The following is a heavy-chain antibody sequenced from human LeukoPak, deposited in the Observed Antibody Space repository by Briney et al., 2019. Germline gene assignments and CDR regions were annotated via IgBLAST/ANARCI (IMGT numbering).Heavy chain of an antibody. CDR2: ISSSGSTI. J-gene: IGHJ5*02. D-gene: IGHD2-8*01. V-gene: IGHV3-48*03. Sequence: PGRSLRLSCAASGFTFSSYEMNLVRQAPGKGLEWVSYISSSGSTIYYADSVKGRFTISRDNAKNSLYLQMNSLRAEDTAVYYCARGEMVYRRYNWFDPWGQGTLVTVSS. CDR1: GFTFSSYE. CDR3: ARGEMVYRRYNWFDP.